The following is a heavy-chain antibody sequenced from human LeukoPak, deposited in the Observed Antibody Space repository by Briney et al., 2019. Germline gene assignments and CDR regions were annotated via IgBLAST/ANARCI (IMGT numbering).Heavy chain of an antibody. CDR1: GGSFSGYY. D-gene: IGHD6-13*01. J-gene: IGHJ5*02. V-gene: IGHV4-34*01. CDR2: INHSGST. Sequence: PSETLSLTCAVYGGSFSGYYWSWIRQPPGKGLDWHGEINHSGSTNYNPSLKSRVTISVDTSKNQFSLKLSSVTAADTAVYYCARERGSSSWYGNWFDPWGQGTLVTVSS. CDR3: ARERGSSSWYGNWFDP.